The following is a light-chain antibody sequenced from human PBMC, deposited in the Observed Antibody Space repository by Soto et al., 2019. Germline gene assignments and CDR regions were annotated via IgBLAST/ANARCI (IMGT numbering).Light chain of an antibody. CDR2: GAS. CDR3: QHYLDWPRP. CDR1: HSVGSD. Sequence: EIGMTQSPATVSVSPGARATLSCRASHSVGSDLVWYRQKPGQAPRLLIYGASNRATGVPDRFSGSGSGTVSTLTISSLKSDPFEVSYCQHYLDWPRPFGQGTKVDI. V-gene: IGKV3-15*01. J-gene: IGKJ1*01.